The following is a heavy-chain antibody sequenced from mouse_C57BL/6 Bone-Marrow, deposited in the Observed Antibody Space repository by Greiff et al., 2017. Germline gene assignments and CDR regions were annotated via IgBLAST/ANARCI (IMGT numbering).Heavy chain of an antibody. CDR2: ISNGGGST. CDR1: GFTFSDYY. Sequence: EVQGVESGGGLVQPGGSLKLSCAASGFTFSDYYMYWVRQTPEKRLEWVAYISNGGGSTYYPDTVKGRFTISRDNAKNTQYLQMSRLKSEDTAMYYCARHDWDWFAYWGQGTLVTVSA. D-gene: IGHD4-1*01. J-gene: IGHJ3*01. V-gene: IGHV5-12*01. CDR3: ARHDWDWFAY.